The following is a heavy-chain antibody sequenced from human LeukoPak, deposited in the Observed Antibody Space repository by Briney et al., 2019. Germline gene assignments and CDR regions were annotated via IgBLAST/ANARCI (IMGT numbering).Heavy chain of an antibody. Sequence: ASVSPSCKASGYTFTGYYIHWVRQAPGHGLEWMGWINPNSGGTNYAQKFQGRVTMTRDTSISTAYMELSRLRSDDTAVYYCASGDGGNYYFAICGERALVTVSS. D-gene: IGHD4-23*01. V-gene: IGHV1-2*02. CDR2: INPNSGGT. CDR1: GYTFTGYY. J-gene: IGHJ4*02. CDR3: ASGDGGNYYFAI.